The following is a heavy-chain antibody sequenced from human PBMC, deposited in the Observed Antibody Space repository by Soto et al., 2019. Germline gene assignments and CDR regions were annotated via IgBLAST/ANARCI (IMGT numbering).Heavy chain of an antibody. Sequence: SETLPRACAVSGGSISISNWWSWFRQPPGKGLEWIGEIYHSGSTNYNPSLKSRVTISVDKSKNQFSLKLSSVTAADTAVYYCARGPRGGDNTDFDIWGQGTMVT. V-gene: IGHV4-4*02. CDR2: IYHSGST. CDR3: ARGPRGGDNTDFDI. CDR1: GGSISISNW. D-gene: IGHD3-16*01. J-gene: IGHJ3*02.